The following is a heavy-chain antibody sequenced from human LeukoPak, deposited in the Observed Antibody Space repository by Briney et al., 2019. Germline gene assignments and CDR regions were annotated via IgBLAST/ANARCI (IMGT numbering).Heavy chain of an antibody. J-gene: IGHJ4*02. V-gene: IGHV4-38-2*02. CDR2: IYHSVTT. D-gene: IGHD6-19*01. CDR1: GYSISSGYF. CDR3: ARGIAVAGTIHPAIDY. Sequence: PSETLSLTCTVSGYSISSGYFWGWMRQPPGKGLEWIGSIYHSVTTHYSPSLKSRVTISLDKSKIQFSLKLSSVTAADTAVYYCARGIAVAGTIHPAIDYWGQGTLVTVSS.